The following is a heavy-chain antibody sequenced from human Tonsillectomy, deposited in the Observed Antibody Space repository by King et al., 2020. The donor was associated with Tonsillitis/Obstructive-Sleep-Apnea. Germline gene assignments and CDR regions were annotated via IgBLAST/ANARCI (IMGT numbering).Heavy chain of an antibody. D-gene: IGHD6-19*01. Sequence: VQLVESGAEVKKPGASVKVSCKASGYTFTGYYMHWVRQAPGQGLEWMGRINPNSGGTNYGQKVQGRVTMTRDTSISTAYMELSRLRSDDTAVYYCAAFQQWLEDWYFDLWGRGTLVTVSS. CDR2: INPNSGGT. CDR3: AAFQQWLEDWYFDL. J-gene: IGHJ2*01. V-gene: IGHV1-2*06. CDR1: GYTFTGYY.